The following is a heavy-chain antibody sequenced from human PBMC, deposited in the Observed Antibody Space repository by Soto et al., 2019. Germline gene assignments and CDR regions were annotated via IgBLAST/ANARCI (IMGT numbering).Heavy chain of an antibody. CDR1: GFSLSTSGVG. Sequence: QITLKESGPTLVKPTQTLTLTCSFSGFSLSTSGVGVGWIRQPPGKALEWLALIYWDDDKRYSPSLKSRLTITKDTSKNHVVLTMTNMDPVDTATYYCAHRGLRVLEWPQEYYFYYWGQGTLVTVSS. V-gene: IGHV2-5*02. CDR3: AHRGLRVLEWPQEYYFYY. J-gene: IGHJ4*02. D-gene: IGHD3-3*01. CDR2: IYWDDDK.